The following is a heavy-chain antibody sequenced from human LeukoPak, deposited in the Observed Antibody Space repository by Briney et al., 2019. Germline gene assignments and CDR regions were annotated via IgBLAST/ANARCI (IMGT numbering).Heavy chain of an antibody. D-gene: IGHD3-22*01. V-gene: IGHV3-30*18. CDR1: GFIFSSYG. J-gene: IGHJ4*02. Sequence: PGGSLRLSCAASGFIFSSYGMHWVRQAPGKGLEWVAVISRDGSNKYYADSVKGRFTISRDNFKNTLYLQMNSLRGEDTAVYYCAKAMYADYDSSDLWGQGTLVTVSS. CDR2: ISRDGSNK. CDR3: AKAMYADYDSSDL.